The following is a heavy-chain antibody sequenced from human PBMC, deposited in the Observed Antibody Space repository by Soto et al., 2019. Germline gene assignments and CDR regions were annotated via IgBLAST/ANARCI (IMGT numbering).Heavy chain of an antibody. CDR3: AKPISGYYAPSDH. CDR2: ISDSGGST. V-gene: IGHV3-23*01. CDR1: GFTFSSFA. J-gene: IGHJ4*02. Sequence: GGSLRLSCAASGFTFSSFAMSWVRQAPGKGLEWVSVISDSGGSTYYADSVKGRFTISRDNSKSTLFLQMNSLRGDDTAIYYCAKPISGYYAPSDHWGQGTQVTVSS. D-gene: IGHD3-22*01.